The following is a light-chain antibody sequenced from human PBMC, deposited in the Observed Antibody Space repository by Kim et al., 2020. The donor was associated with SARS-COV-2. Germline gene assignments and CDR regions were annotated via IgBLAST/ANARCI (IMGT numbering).Light chain of an antibody. CDR1: VLAKKY. CDR3: YSAADINWV. V-gene: IGLV3-27*01. J-gene: IGLJ3*02. Sequence: SYELTQPSSVSVSPGQTARITCSGDVLAKKYARWFQQKPGQAPVLVIYKDSERPSGIPERFSVSSSGTTVTLTISGAQVEDEADYYCYSAADINWV. CDR2: KDS.